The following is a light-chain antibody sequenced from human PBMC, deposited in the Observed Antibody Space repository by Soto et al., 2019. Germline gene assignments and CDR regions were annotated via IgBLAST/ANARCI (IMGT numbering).Light chain of an antibody. V-gene: IGKV1-5*01. Sequence: DIQMTQSPSTLSSSVGDRVTITCRASQSVGRSLAWYQQQRGKAPKLLIYGVSTLESGVPSRFSGFGSGTEFTLSISGLPPDDSGTYCCQPFYNGWTFGQGTRV. CDR3: QPFYNGWT. J-gene: IGKJ1*01. CDR2: GVS. CDR1: QSVGRS.